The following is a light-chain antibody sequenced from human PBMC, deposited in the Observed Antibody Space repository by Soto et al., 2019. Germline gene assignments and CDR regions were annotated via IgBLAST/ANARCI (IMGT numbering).Light chain of an antibody. Sequence: EIVMTQSPSTLSVSPGERATLSCRASQSVTSNLAWYQQKPGQAPRLLMYGASTRATGIPARFGGSGSATEFTLTISSLQSEDFAVYYCQQHNNWPRTLGQRTKVDVK. J-gene: IGKJ2*01. CDR1: QSVTSN. V-gene: IGKV3-15*01. CDR3: QQHNNWPRT. CDR2: GAS.